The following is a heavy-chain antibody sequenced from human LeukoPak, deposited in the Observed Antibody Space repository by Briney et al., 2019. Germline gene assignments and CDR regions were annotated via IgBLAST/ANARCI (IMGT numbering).Heavy chain of an antibody. Sequence: PGGSLRLSCAASGFTFSSYWMHWVRQAPGKGLVWVSRINTDGSSTSYADSVKGRFTISTDNAKNMLYLQMYSLRAEDTAVYYCARDLSGSPGLFWGPGTLVTVSS. CDR3: ARDLSGSPGLF. D-gene: IGHD1-14*01. CDR1: GFTFSSYW. J-gene: IGHJ4*02. V-gene: IGHV3-74*01. CDR2: INTDGSST.